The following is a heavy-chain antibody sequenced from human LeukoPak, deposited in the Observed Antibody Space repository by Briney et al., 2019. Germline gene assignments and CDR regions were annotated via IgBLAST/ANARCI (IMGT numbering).Heavy chain of an antibody. CDR2: IWSDGTNT. V-gene: IGHV3-33*01. J-gene: IGHJ3*02. Sequence: GGSLRLSCATSGFTFSHYGMHWVRQAPGKGLEWVAVIWSDGTNTYYGDPVKGRFTISRDNFQRTVYLQMNSLRAEDTAVYYCARAAADAFDIWGQGTMVTVSS. D-gene: IGHD6-25*01. CDR1: GFTFSHYG. CDR3: ARAAADAFDI.